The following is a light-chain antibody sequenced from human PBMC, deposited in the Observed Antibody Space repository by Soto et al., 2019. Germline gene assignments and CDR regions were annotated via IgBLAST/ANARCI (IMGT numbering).Light chain of an antibody. CDR3: QQRSNWPPIT. J-gene: IGKJ5*01. CDR1: QSVTSSY. V-gene: IGKV3-11*01. Sequence: EIVLTQSPGTLSLSPGEIATLSFRASQSVTSSYLAWYQQKPGQAPRLLIYGASNRATGIPARFSGSGSGTDFTLTISSLEPEDFAVYYCQQRSNWPPITFGQGTRLEI. CDR2: GAS.